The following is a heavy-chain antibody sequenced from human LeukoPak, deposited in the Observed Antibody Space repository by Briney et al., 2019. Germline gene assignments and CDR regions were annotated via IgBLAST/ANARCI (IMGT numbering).Heavy chain of an antibody. J-gene: IGHJ4*02. V-gene: IGHV3-15*01. CDR2: IKSKGDGETT. Sequence: GGSLRLSCADSGFSFTNAWMSWVRQAPGKGLEWVGRIKSKGDGETTDYAAPVKGRFIMSRDDSKATLYLQMNSLKTEDTAVYYYTTDLGITMIRGVIVNWGQGTLVTVSS. D-gene: IGHD3-10*01. CDR3: TTDLGITMIRGVIVN. CDR1: GFSFTNAW.